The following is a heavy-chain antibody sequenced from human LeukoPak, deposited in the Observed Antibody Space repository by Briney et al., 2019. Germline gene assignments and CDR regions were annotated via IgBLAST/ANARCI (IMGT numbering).Heavy chain of an antibody. V-gene: IGHV3-30*02. CDR3: AKDGALFGVEIDY. Sequence: GGSLRLSCAASGFTFSSYGMRWVRQAPGKGLEWVAFIRYDGGNKYYADSVKGRFAISRDNPKNTLYLQMNSLRAEDTAVYYCAKDGALFGVEIDYRGQGALVTVSS. CDR1: GFTFSSYG. D-gene: IGHD3-3*01. J-gene: IGHJ4*02. CDR2: IRYDGGNK.